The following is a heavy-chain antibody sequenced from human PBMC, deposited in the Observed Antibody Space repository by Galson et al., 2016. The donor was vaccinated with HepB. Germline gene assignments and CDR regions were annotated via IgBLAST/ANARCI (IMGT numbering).Heavy chain of an antibody. CDR2: INSDGTIS. Sequence: SLRLSCAASGFAFSSHWMHWVRQAPGKGLMWVARINSDGTISNYADSVKGRFTISRDNAKNTLYLEMNSLRTEDTSVYYCAKEDYGDHDLDFYGLDVWGKGTTVTVSS. CDR3: AKEDYGDHDLDFYGLDV. CDR1: GFAFSSHW. J-gene: IGHJ6*04. V-gene: IGHV3-74*01. D-gene: IGHD4-17*01.